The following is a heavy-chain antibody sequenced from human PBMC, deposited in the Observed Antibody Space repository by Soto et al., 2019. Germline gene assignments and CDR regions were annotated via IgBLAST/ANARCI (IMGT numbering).Heavy chain of an antibody. V-gene: IGHV4-34*01. Sequence: PSETLSLTCAVYGGSFSCYYWSWIRQPPGKGLEWIGEINHSGSTNYNPSLKSRVTISVDTSKNQFSLKLSSVTAADTAVYYCARDRLTYYYDSSGSHPFGYWGQGTLVTVSS. CDR3: ARDRLTYYYDSSGSHPFGY. J-gene: IGHJ4*02. D-gene: IGHD3-22*01. CDR1: GGSFSCYY. CDR2: INHSGST.